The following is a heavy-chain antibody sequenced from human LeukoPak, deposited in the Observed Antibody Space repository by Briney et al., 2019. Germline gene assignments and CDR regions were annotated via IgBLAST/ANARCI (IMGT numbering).Heavy chain of an antibody. D-gene: IGHD6-19*01. CDR2: ISGSGRST. V-gene: IGHV3-23*01. CDR1: EFTFSSYA. J-gene: IGHJ4*02. Sequence: GGSLRLSCAASEFTFSSYAMSWVRQAPGKGLEWVPAISGSGRSTFYADSVKGRFTISRDNSKNTLYLQVNSMRAEVTAVYYCAKEGYSSGWYLDYWGQGTLVTVSS. CDR3: AKEGYSSGWYLDY.